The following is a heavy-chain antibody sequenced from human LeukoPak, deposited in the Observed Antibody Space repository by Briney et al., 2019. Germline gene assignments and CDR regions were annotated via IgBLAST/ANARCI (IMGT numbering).Heavy chain of an antibody. J-gene: IGHJ4*02. CDR1: RYTFTSYY. CDR2: INPSVGST. D-gene: IGHD2-2*01. V-gene: IGHV1-46*01. Sequence: GASVQVSFKASRYTFTSYYMHWVRQAPGQGLEWMGIINPSVGSTNYAQKFQGRVTMTRDTSTSTVYMELSSLRSEDTAVYYCARERVENYQLLGLDYWGQGTLLTVSS. CDR3: ARERVENYQLLGLDY.